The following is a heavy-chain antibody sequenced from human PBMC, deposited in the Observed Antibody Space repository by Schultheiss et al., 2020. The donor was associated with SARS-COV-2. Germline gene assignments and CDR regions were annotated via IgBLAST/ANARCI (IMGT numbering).Heavy chain of an antibody. J-gene: IGHJ5*02. CDR3: TRNSTSSGWFDP. CDR2: IRSKARNYAT. D-gene: IGHD5-18*01. V-gene: IGHV3-73*01. CDR1: GFSFSGSG. Sequence: GGSLRLSCVTSGFSFSGSGIYWVRQASGKGLEWVGRIRSKARNYATTYAASVKGRFIISRDESRNTSYLQMNSLKIEDTAVYYCTRNSTSSGWFDPWGQGTRVTVSS.